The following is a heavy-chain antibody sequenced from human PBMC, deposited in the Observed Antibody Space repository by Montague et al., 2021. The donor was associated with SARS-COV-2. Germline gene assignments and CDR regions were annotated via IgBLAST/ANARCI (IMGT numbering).Heavy chain of an antibody. CDR3: ARLRGYDYGLLYYYYMDV. D-gene: IGHD5-12*01. J-gene: IGHJ6*03. Sequence: SLRLSCAASGFTFSSYEMNWVRQAPGEGLEWVSYISSSGVTIYYADSVKGRFTISRDYAKNSLYLQMNSLRAEDTAVYYCARLRGYDYGLLYYYYMDVWGKGTTVTVSS. CDR1: GFTFSSYE. CDR2: ISSSGVTI. V-gene: IGHV3-48*03.